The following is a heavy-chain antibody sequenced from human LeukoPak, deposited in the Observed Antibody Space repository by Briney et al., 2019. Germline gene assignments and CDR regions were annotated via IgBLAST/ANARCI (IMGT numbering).Heavy chain of an antibody. CDR2: INTNTGNP. Sequence: ASVNVSCKASGYTLTNYALNWVRQAPGQGLEWMGWINTNTGNPTYAQGFTGRFVLSLDTSDNTAYLQISSLKAEDTAIYYCARVQGYCSTTSCYPHYWGQGTLVTVSS. CDR3: ARVQGYCSTTSCYPHY. J-gene: IGHJ4*02. V-gene: IGHV7-4-1*02. D-gene: IGHD2-2*01. CDR1: GYTLTNYA.